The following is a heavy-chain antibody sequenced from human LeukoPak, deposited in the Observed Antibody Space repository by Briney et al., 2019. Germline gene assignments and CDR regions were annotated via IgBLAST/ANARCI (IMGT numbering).Heavy chain of an antibody. D-gene: IGHD2-2*02. CDR1: GGSISSYY. CDR2: IYTSGST. Sequence: PSETLFLTCTVSGGSISSYYWSWIRQPAGKGLEWIGRIYTSGSTNYNPSLKSRVTMSLDTSKNQFSLKLSSVTAADTAVYYCARGPHCSSTSCYTRYYYYYYMDVWGKGTTVTVSS. V-gene: IGHV4-4*07. CDR3: ARGPHCSSTSCYTRYYYYYYMDV. J-gene: IGHJ6*03.